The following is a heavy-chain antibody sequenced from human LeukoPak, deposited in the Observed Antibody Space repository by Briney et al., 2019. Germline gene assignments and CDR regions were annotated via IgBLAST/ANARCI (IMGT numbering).Heavy chain of an antibody. D-gene: IGHD3-10*01. CDR3: AREPTYQYGSGSVYYWYGMDV. CDR1: GASISSHY. V-gene: IGHV4-59*11. CDR2: IYHSGST. J-gene: IGHJ6*02. Sequence: PSETLSLTCTVSGASISSHYWSWIRQPPGRGLEWIGYIYHSGSTDYNPSLKSRVTISLDKFKNQFSLQLTSVTPADTAVYYCAREPTYQYGSGSVYYWYGMDVWGQGTTVTVSS.